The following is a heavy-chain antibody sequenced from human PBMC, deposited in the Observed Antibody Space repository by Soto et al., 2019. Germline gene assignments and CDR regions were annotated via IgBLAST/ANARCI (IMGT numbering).Heavy chain of an antibody. CDR2: VNSDGTGT. V-gene: IGHV3-74*01. CDR3: ARGDPGYSYGKGDL. CDR1: GFTFTMYW. Sequence: GGSLRLSCEASGFTFTMYWMHWVRQAPGKGLVWVSRVNSDGTGTTYADSVKGRFTVSRDNAKNSVFLQMDSLRAEDAGVYFCARGDPGYSYGKGDLWGQGTLVTVSS. J-gene: IGHJ5*02. D-gene: IGHD5-18*01.